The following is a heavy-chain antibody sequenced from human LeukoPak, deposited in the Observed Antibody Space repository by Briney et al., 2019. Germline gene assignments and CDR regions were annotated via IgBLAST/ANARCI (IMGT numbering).Heavy chain of an antibody. D-gene: IGHD1-26*01. Sequence: GGCLRLSCAASGFTFISYSMNWVRQAPGKGLEWVSYISSSSSIIYYADFVKGRFTISRDNAKNSLYLQMNSLRAEDTAVYYCARDQGGLIAFDIWGQGTMVTVSS. J-gene: IGHJ3*02. CDR2: ISSSSSII. V-gene: IGHV3-48*01. CDR1: GFTFISYS. CDR3: ARDQGGLIAFDI.